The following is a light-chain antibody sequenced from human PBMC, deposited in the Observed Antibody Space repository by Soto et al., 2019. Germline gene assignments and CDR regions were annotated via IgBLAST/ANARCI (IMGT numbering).Light chain of an antibody. V-gene: IGLV2-14*01. CDR2: EVS. CDR1: SRDVGGYNY. Sequence: QSALTQPASVSGSPGQSITISCTGTSRDVGGYNYVSWHQQHPGKAPKVIITEVSNRPSGVSNRFSGSKSGNTASLTISGLQAEDEACYYCSSYVNYNTFVVFGGGTKLTVL. J-gene: IGLJ2*01. CDR3: SSYVNYNTFVV.